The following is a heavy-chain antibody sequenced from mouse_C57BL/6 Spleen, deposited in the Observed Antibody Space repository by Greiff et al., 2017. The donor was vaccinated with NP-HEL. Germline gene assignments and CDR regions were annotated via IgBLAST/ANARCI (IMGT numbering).Heavy chain of an antibody. Sequence: VQLQQSGPVLVKPGASVKMSCKASGYTFTDYYMNWVKQSHGKSLEWIGVINPYNGGTSYNQKFKGKATLTVDKSSSTAYMELNSLTSEDSAVYYCAREGVRYYFDYWGQGTTLTVSS. V-gene: IGHV1-19*01. D-gene: IGHD1-1*01. CDR3: AREGVRYYFDY. CDR1: GYTFTDYY. J-gene: IGHJ2*01. CDR2: INPYNGGT.